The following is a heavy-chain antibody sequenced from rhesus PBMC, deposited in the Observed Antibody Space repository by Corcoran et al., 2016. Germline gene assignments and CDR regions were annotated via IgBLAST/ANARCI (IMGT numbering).Heavy chain of an antibody. CDR2: NQPKTGGT. V-gene: IGHV1-138*01. CDR3: ASKGYSYGWYFDL. J-gene: IGHJ2*01. Sequence: QVQLVQSGAEVKKPGSSVKVSCKASGYTFTDYYMHWVRQAPGQGLEWRGKNQPKTGGTNYAQKCQGRVTRTRDTSTSTAYMELSSLRSEDTAVYYCASKGYSYGWYFDLWGPGTPITISS. D-gene: IGHD5-12*01. CDR1: GYTFTDYY.